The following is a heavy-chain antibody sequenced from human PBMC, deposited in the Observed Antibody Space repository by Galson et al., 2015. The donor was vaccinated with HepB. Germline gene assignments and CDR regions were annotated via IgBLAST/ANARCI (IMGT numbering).Heavy chain of an antibody. CDR1: GFTFSSYA. Sequence: SLRLSCAASGFTFSSYAMHWVRQAPGKGLEWVAVISYDGSNKYYADSVKGRFTISRDNSKNTLYLQMNSLRAEDTAVYYCARVNDFWSGMDVWGQGTTVTVSS. CDR2: ISYDGSNK. V-gene: IGHV3-30-3*01. J-gene: IGHJ6*02. D-gene: IGHD3-3*01. CDR3: ARVNDFWSGMDV.